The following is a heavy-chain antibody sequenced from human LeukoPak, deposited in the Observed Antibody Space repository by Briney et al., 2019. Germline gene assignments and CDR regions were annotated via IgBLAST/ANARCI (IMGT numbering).Heavy chain of an antibody. V-gene: IGHV3-23*01. D-gene: IGHD3-9*01. CDR1: GFTFSSYA. CDR3: AKEGSLRYFDWPDYYHYGMDV. J-gene: IGHJ6*04. Sequence: GGSLRLSCAASGFTFSSYAMSWVRQAPGKGLEWVSAISGSGGSTYYADSVKGRFTISRDNSKNTLYLQMNSLRAEDTAVYYCAKEGSLRYFDWPDYYHYGMDVWGKGTTVTVSS. CDR2: ISGSGGST.